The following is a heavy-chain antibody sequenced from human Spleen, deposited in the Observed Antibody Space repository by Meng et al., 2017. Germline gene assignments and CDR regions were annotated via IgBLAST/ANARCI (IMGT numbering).Heavy chain of an antibody. CDR3: AREGVAVAPWFDP. CDR1: GGTFSSYA. V-gene: IGHV1-69*06. D-gene: IGHD6-19*01. CDR2: IIPIFGTA. Sequence: VQLVQSWAEVKKPGSSVKVPCKASGGTFSSYAISWVRQAPGQGLEWMGGIIPIFGTANYAQKFQGRVTITADKSTSTAYMELSSLRSEDTAVYYCAREGVAVAPWFDPWGQGTLVTVSS. J-gene: IGHJ5*02.